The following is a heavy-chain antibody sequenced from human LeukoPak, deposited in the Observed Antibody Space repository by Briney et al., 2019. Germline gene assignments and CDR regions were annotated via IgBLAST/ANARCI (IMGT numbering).Heavy chain of an antibody. D-gene: IGHD5-24*01. V-gene: IGHV4-4*09. J-gene: IGHJ4*02. Sequence: SETLSLTCTVSGVSIRSYSWSWIRQPPGKGLEWIGYIYTSGSTNYNPSLKSRVTISVDTSKNHFSLKLSSVTAADTAVYYCASSRDGYSYYYFDSWGQGTLVTVSS. CDR2: IYTSGST. CDR3: ASSRDGYSYYYFDS. CDR1: GVSIRSYS.